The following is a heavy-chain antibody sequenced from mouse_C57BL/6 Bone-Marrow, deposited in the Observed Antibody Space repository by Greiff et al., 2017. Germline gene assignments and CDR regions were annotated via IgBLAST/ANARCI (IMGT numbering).Heavy chain of an antibody. V-gene: IGHV7-3*01. J-gene: IGHJ4*01. CDR2: IRNKANGYTT. CDR1: GFTFTDYY. CDR3: ARYPSSRKLRLRDYAMDY. D-gene: IGHD3-2*02. Sequence: EVHLVESGGGLVQPGGSLSLSCAASGFTFTDYYMSWVRQPPGKALEWLGFIRNKANGYTTEYSASVKGRFTISRDNSQSILYLQMNALRAEDSATYYCARYPSSRKLRLRDYAMDYWGQGTSVTVSS.